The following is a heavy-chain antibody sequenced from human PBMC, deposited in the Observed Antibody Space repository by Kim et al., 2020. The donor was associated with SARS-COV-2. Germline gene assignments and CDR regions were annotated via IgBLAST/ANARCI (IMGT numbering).Heavy chain of an antibody. V-gene: IGHV4-59*01. CDR3: ARATTSGSYVRPGGPIDAFDI. D-gene: IGHD1-26*01. Sequence: SETLSLTCTVSGGSISSYYWSWIRQPPGKGLEWIGYIYYSGSTNYNPSLKSRVTISVDTSKNQFSLKLSSVTAADTAVYYCARATTSGSYVRPGGPIDAFDIWGQGTTVTVSS. J-gene: IGHJ3*02. CDR1: GGSISSYY. CDR2: IYYSGST.